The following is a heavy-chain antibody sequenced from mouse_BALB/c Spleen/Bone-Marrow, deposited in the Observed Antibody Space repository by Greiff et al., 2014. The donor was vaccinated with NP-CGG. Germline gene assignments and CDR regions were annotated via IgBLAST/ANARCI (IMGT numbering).Heavy chain of an antibody. D-gene: IGHD2-4*01. CDR3: TRSATMIFAY. CDR1: GYTFTSYW. CDR2: INPSTGYT. Sequence: QVQLKDSGAELAKPGASVKMSCKASGYTFTSYWMHWVKQRPGQGLEWIGYINPSTGYTEYNQKFKDKATLTADKSSSTAYMQRSSLTSEASAFYYWTRSATMIFAYWGQGTLVTVSA. J-gene: IGHJ3*01. V-gene: IGHV1-7*01.